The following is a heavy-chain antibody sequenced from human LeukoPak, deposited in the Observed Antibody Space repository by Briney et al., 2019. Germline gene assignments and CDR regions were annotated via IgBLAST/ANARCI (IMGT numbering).Heavy chain of an antibody. Sequence: ASVKVSCKAPGYTFTSYGISWVRQAPGQGLEWMGWISAYNGNTNYAQKLQGRVTMTTDTSTSTAYMELRSLRSDDTAVYYCARDLYTAMVHGVPGYWGQGTLVTVSS. CDR1: GYTFTSYG. D-gene: IGHD5-18*01. CDR2: ISAYNGNT. V-gene: IGHV1-18*01. J-gene: IGHJ4*02. CDR3: ARDLYTAMVHGVPGY.